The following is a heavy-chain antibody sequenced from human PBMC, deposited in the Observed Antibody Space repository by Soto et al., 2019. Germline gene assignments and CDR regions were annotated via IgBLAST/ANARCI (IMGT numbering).Heavy chain of an antibody. Sequence: EVQLLESGGGLVQPGESLRLSCAASGFTFSSYAMTWVLQAPGKGLEWVSSISVSGDYTYFADSVKGRFTISSDNSKDTLYLQMRSLRVEDTAIDDCSKDSRSHQQGGFGPWGQGTLVSVSS. J-gene: IGHJ5*02. V-gene: IGHV3-23*01. CDR3: SKDSRSHQQGGFGP. CDR2: ISVSGDYT. CDR1: GFTFSSYA. D-gene: IGHD2-15*01.